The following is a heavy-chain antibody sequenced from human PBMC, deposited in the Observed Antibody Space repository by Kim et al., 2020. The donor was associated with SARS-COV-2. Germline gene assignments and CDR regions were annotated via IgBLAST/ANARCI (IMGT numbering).Heavy chain of an antibody. CDR1: GFTFSSYA. CDR2: ISGSGGST. V-gene: IGHV3-23*01. Sequence: GGSLRLSCAASGFTFSSYAMSWVRQAPGKGLEWVSAISGSGGSTYYADSVKGRFTISRDNSKNTLYLQMNSLRAEDTAVYYCAKAGEELGIIGYYFDYWGQGTLVTVSS. D-gene: IGHD7-27*01. J-gene: IGHJ4*02. CDR3: AKAGEELGIIGYYFDY.